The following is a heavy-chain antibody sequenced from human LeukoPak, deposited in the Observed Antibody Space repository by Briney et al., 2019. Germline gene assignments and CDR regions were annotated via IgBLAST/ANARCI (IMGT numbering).Heavy chain of an antibody. V-gene: IGHV5-51*01. J-gene: IGHJ4*02. CDR2: IYPRDSDT. D-gene: IGHD6-25*01. Sequence: GESLKISCKGSGYSFTNSWIAWVRQMPGKGLEWMGFIYPRDSDTRYSPSFQGQVTISVDTSIDTAYLQWSSVRASDTAMYYCARLLAAPYYINYWGQGTLVTVSS. CDR1: GYSFTNSW. CDR3: ARLLAAPYYINY.